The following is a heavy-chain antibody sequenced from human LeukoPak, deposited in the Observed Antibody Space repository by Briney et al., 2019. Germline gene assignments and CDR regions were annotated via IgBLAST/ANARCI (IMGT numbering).Heavy chain of an antibody. CDR3: ANRNYYGSGSYDD. Sequence: GGSLRLSCAASGFAFNTYSMSWVRQAPGKGLEWVSVIGDDGTTTFYADSVKGRFTISRDNSKNMVYLQMNGLRADDTAVYYRANRNYYGSGSYDDWGQGTLVTVSS. D-gene: IGHD3-10*01. CDR2: IGDDGTTT. CDR1: GFAFNTYS. V-gene: IGHV3-23*01. J-gene: IGHJ4*02.